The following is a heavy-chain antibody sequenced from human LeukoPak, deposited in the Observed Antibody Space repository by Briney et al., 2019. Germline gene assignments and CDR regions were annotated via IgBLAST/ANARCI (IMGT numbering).Heavy chain of an antibody. J-gene: IGHJ5*02. CDR2: INPSGGST. V-gene: IGHV1-46*01. CDR1: GYTFTSYY. Sequence: ASVKVSCKASGYTFTSYYMHWVRQAPGQGLEWMGIINPSGGSTSYAQKFQGRVTMTRDMSTSTVYMELSSLRSEDTAVYYCARNRPGYYGSGSYYGIGWFDPWGQGTLVTVSS. D-gene: IGHD3-10*01. CDR3: ARNRPGYYGSGSYYGIGWFDP.